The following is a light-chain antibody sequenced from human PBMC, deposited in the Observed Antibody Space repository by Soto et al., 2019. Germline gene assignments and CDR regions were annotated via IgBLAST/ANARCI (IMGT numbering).Light chain of an antibody. CDR2: DVT. J-gene: IGLJ2*01. Sequence: QSALTQPASVSGSPGQSITISCTGTSSDIGSYNYVSWYQQHPGKAPKLVIFDVTSRPSGVSNRFSGSKSGNTASLTISGVQAEDEAYFYCSSYTSRNNVLFGGGTKLTVL. CDR3: SSYTSRNNVL. CDR1: SSDIGSYNY. V-gene: IGLV2-14*03.